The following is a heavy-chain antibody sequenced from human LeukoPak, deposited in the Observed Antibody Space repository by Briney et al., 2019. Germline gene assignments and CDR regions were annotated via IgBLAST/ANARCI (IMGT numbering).Heavy chain of an antibody. CDR2: IYYSGST. V-gene: IGHV4-39*01. J-gene: IGHJ2*01. CDR3: ARHSLDYSNYWYFDL. D-gene: IGHD4-11*01. Sequence: SETLSPTCTASGGSISSSSYYWGWIRQPPGKGLEWIGSIYYSGSTYYNPSLKSRVTISVDTSKNQFSLKLSSVTAADTAVYYCARHSLDYSNYWYFDLWGRGTLVTVSS. CDR1: GGSISSSSYY.